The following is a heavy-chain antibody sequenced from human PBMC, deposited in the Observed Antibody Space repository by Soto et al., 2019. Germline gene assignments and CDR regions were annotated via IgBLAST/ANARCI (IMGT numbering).Heavy chain of an antibody. Sequence: GGSLRLSCAASGFTFSNAWMSWVRQAPGKGLEWVGRIKSKTDGGTTDYAAPVKGRFTISRDDSKNTLYLQMNSLKTVDSAVYYGSSLADLRLTIFGVVNDYWGQGTLVTVSS. CDR2: IKSKTDGGTT. CDR3: SSLADLRLTIFGVVNDY. CDR1: GFTFSNAW. J-gene: IGHJ4*02. D-gene: IGHD3-3*01. V-gene: IGHV3-15*01.